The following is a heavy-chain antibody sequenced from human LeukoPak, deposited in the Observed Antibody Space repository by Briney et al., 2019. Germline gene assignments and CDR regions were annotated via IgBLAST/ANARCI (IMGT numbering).Heavy chain of an antibody. J-gene: IGHJ4*02. CDR3: ARGGPGYYDSSGYPPDY. V-gene: IGHV3-20*04. Sequence: GGSLRLSCAASGFTVSSNYMSWVRQAPGKGLEWVSGINWNGGSTGYADSVKGRFTISRDNAKNSLYLQMNSLRAEDTALYYCARGGPGYYDSSGYPPDYWGQGTLVTVSS. D-gene: IGHD3-22*01. CDR1: GFTVSSNY. CDR2: INWNGGST.